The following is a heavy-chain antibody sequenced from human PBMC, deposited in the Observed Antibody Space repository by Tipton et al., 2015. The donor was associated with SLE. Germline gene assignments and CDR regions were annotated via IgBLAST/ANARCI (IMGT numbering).Heavy chain of an antibody. J-gene: IGHJ4*02. V-gene: IGHV4-59*01. Sequence: TLSLTCTVSGGSISNYYWSWIRQPPGKGLEWIGYMYYSGSTSYNPSLKSRVTMSVDTSKNQFSLKLNSVTAADTAVYYCARGGGDSSSCQDFDFWGQGTLVTVSS. CDR3: ARGGGDSSSCQDFDF. D-gene: IGHD6-13*01. CDR2: MYYSGST. CDR1: GGSISNYY.